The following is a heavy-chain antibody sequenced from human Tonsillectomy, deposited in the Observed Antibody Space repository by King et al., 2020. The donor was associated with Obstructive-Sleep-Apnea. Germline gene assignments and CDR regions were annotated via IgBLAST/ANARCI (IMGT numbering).Heavy chain of an antibody. CDR3: ARGVPGGTAQEFYY. Sequence: VQLQESGPGLVKPSETLSLTCTVSGSSISRYYWSWIRQPPGQGLEWIGYINYTGSTNYNPSLKSRVTMSVETSKNQFSLKLSSVTAADTAVYYCARGVPGGTAQEFYYWGPGILVTVSS. V-gene: IGHV4-59*01. CDR1: GSSISRYY. CDR2: INYTGST. D-gene: IGHD5-18*01. J-gene: IGHJ4*02.